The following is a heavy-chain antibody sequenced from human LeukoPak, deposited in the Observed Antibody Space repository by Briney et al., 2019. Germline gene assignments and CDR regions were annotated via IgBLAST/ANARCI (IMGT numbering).Heavy chain of an antibody. V-gene: IGHV1-8*03. CDR1: GYTFTSYD. CDR3: ARGEMATIDPFDY. Sequence: ASVKVSCKASGYTFTSYDINWVRQATGQGLEWMGWMNPNSGNTGYAQKFQGRVTITRNTSISTAYMELSSLRSEDTAVYYCARGEMATIDPFDYWGQGTLVTVSS. J-gene: IGHJ4*02. CDR2: MNPNSGNT. D-gene: IGHD5-24*01.